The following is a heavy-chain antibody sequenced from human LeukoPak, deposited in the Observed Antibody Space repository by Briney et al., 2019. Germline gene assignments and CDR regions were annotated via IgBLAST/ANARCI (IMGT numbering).Heavy chain of an antibody. CDR2: IWYDGSNK. Sequence: LAGRSLRLSCAASGFTLSSYGMHWVRQAPGKGLEWVAVIWYDGSNKYYADSVKGRFTISRDNSKNTLYLQMNSLRAEDTAVYYCARDRAYYDSSGYYSGYWGQGTLVTVSS. D-gene: IGHD3-22*01. CDR1: GFTLSSYG. V-gene: IGHV3-33*08. J-gene: IGHJ4*02. CDR3: ARDRAYYDSSGYYSGY.